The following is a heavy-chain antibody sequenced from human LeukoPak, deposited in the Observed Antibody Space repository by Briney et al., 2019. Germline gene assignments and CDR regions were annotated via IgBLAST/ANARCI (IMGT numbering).Heavy chain of an antibody. V-gene: IGHV1-46*01. CDR3: ATSSGWKSNIDY. CDR1: GYTFTSYY. Sequence: ASVKVSCKASGYTFTSYYMDWVRQASGQGLEWMGIINPSGGSTSYAQKFQGRVTMTRDMSTSTVYMELSRLRSDDTAVFYCATSSGWKSNIDYWGQGTLVTVSS. CDR2: INPSGGST. D-gene: IGHD6-19*01. J-gene: IGHJ4*02.